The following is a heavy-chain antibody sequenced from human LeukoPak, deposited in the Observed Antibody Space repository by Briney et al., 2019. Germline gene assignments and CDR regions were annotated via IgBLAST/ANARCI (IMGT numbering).Heavy chain of an antibody. V-gene: IGHV3-23*01. Sequence: PGGSLRLSCAASGFTFSSYAMSWVRQAPGKGLEWVSAISGSGGSTYYADSGKGRFTISRDSSKNTLYLQMNSLRAEDTAVYYCAKADCISTSCHDYWGQGTLVTVSS. CDR3: AKADCISTSCHDY. J-gene: IGHJ4*02. D-gene: IGHD2-2*01. CDR2: ISGSGGST. CDR1: GFTFSSYA.